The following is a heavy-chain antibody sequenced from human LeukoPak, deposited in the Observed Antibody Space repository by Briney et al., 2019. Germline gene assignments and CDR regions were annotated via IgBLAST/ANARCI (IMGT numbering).Heavy chain of an antibody. CDR2: ISTDGGSR. CDR1: GFTVSSYA. D-gene: IGHD1-26*01. CDR3: AKDYRGSFTD. J-gene: IGHJ4*02. V-gene: IGHV3-23*01. Sequence: GGSLRLSCAASGFTVSSYAMSWVRQAPGMGLQLVSAISTDGGSRYSADSVKGRFTISRDSSKNTLLLQMNSLRVEDTAVYFCAKDYRGSFTDWGQGTLVTVSS.